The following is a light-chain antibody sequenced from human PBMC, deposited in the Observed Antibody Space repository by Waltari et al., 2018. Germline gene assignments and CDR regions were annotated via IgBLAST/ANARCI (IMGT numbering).Light chain of an antibody. J-gene: IGLJ2*01. CDR2: LNSDGSQ. Sequence: QLVLTQSPSASASLGASVKLTCTLSSGHSTYDIPWHQQQPDKGPRNLMRLNSDGSQTRGDGIPDRFSGSSSGAERYLTISGLQSEDEAEYYCQTWGTGIVVFGGGTKLTVL. V-gene: IGLV4-69*01. CDR1: SGHSTYD. CDR3: QTWGTGIVV.